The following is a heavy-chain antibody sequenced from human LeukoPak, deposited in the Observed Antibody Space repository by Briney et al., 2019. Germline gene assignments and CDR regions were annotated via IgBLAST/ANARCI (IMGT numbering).Heavy chain of an antibody. CDR3: AKDLQRVYDSPRWEAFDI. CDR2: ISYDGSNK. Sequence: PGGSLRLSCAASGFTFSSYGMHWVRQAPSKGLEWVAVISYDGSNKYYADSVKGRFTISRDNSKNTLYLQMNSLRAEDTAVYYCAKDLQRVYDSPRWEAFDIWGQGTMVTVSS. J-gene: IGHJ3*02. CDR1: GFTFSSYG. V-gene: IGHV3-30*18. D-gene: IGHD3-22*01.